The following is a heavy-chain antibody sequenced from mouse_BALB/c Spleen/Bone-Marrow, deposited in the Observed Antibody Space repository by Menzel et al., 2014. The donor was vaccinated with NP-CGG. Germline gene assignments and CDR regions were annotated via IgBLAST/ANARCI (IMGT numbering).Heavy chain of an antibody. Sequence: QVQLKESGAELVKPGASVELSCKASGYTFTSYYMYWVKQRPGQGLEWIGEINPSNGGTNFNEKFKSKATLTVDKSSSTAYMQLSSLTSEDSAVYYCTRGRRDAMDYWGQGTSVTVSS. V-gene: IGHV1S81*02. CDR2: INPSNGGT. CDR1: GYTFTSYY. CDR3: TRGRRDAMDY. J-gene: IGHJ4*01.